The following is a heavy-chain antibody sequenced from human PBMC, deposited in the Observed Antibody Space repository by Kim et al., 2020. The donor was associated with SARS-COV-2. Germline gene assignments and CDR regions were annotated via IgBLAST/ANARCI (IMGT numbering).Heavy chain of an antibody. CDR3: ARLNYYESGNHDY. D-gene: IGHD3-10*01. Sequence: SETLSLTCSVSGGSIDSTRSHWGWIRQPPGKGLEWVGTIFYTGSPNYNPSLKSRVSVSLDTSKNQFSLKLTSVTAADTAIYYCARLNYYESGNHDYWGQGTLVTVSS. V-gene: IGHV4-39*01. J-gene: IGHJ4*02. CDR2: IFYTGSP. CDR1: GGSIDSTRSH.